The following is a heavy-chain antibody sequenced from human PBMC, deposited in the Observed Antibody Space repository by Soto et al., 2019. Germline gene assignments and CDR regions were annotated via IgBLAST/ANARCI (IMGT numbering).Heavy chain of an antibody. CDR1: GFTFDDYT. D-gene: IGHD3-22*01. Sequence: GGSLGLSCAASGFTFDDYTMHWVRQAPGKGLEWVSLISWDGGRTYYADSVKGRFTISRDNSKNSLYLQMKSLRTEDPVLYLCAKDMDVSPWFSSGPLDSWGQGTLVTVS. CDR3: AKDMDVSPWFSSGPLDS. V-gene: IGHV3-43*01. CDR2: ISWDGGRT. J-gene: IGHJ4*02.